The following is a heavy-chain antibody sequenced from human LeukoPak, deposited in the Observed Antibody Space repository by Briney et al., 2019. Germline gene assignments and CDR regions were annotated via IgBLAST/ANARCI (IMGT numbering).Heavy chain of an antibody. CDR2: IYYSGST. CDR3: ARGGGPCSNGECPPWFDP. D-gene: IGHD2-8*01. J-gene: IGHJ5*02. Sequence: PSETLSLTCTVSGGSISSYYWSWIRQPPGKGLEWIGYIYYSGSTNYNPSLKSRVTISVDTSKNQFSLKLNSVTAADTAVYYCARGGGPCSNGECPPWFDPWGQGILVTVSS. CDR1: GGSISSYY. V-gene: IGHV4-59*12.